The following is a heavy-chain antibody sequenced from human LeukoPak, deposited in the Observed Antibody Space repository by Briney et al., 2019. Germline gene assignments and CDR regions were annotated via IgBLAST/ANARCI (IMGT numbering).Heavy chain of an antibody. J-gene: IGHJ4*02. CDR2: IRYDGSNK. CDR1: GFTFSSYG. V-gene: IGHV3-30*02. Sequence: GGSLRLSCAASGFTFSSYGMHWVRRAPGKGLEWVAFIRYDGSNKYYADSVKGRFTISRDNSKNTLYLHVNSLRPEDTAVYYCAKDLRRGYSYGPLDYWGQGTLVTVSS. CDR3: AKDLRRGYSYGPLDY. D-gene: IGHD5-18*01.